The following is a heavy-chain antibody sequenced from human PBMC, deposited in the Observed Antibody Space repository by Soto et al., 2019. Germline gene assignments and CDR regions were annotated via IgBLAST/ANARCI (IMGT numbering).Heavy chain of an antibody. V-gene: IGHV1-3*01. D-gene: IGHD2-21*01. CDR1: GYTFTSYA. J-gene: IGHJ6*03. Sequence: ASVKVSCKASGYTFTSYAMHWVRQAPGQGLEWMGRIIPGKGNPEYAQKFQGRVTITGDTSTQTVYMELRSLRPEDTALYYCAKSLVFVDHAYMDVWGKGTTVTVSS. CDR3: AKSLVFVDHAYMDV. CDR2: IIPGKGNP.